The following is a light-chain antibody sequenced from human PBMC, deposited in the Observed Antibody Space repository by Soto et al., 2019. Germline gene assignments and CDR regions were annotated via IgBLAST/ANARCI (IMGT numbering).Light chain of an antibody. CDR2: GAS. Sequence: EIVMTQSPATLSVSPGERATLSCRASQSVSSNLAWYQQKPGQAPRLLIYGASTRATGIPARFSGSGSGTESTLTISSLQSEDFAFYYCHQYNNWPPCTFGQGTQVDIK. V-gene: IGKV3-15*01. J-gene: IGKJ1*01. CDR1: QSVSSN. CDR3: HQYNNWPPCT.